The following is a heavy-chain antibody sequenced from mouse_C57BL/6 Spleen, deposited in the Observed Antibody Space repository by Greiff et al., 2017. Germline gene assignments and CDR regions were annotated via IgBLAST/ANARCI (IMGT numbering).Heavy chain of an antibody. Sequence: QVQLQQPGAELVMPGASVKLSCKASGYTFTSYWMHWVKQRPGQGLEWIGEIDPSDSYTNYNQKFKGKSTLTVDKSSSTAYMQLSSLTSEDAAVYYCAREGIYYDYGYWGQGTTLTVSS. CDR1: GYTFTSYW. V-gene: IGHV1-69*01. J-gene: IGHJ2*01. D-gene: IGHD2-4*01. CDR3: AREGIYYDYGY. CDR2: IDPSDSYT.